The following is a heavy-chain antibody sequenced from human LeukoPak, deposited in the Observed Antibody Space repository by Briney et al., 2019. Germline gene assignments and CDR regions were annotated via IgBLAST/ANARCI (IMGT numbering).Heavy chain of an antibody. D-gene: IGHD6-19*01. CDR3: AKDNRRHYTSGPNPDSLH. CDR2: ISWNSGSI. Sequence: GGSLRLSCAGSGFIFNSYAMHWVRQPPGKGLEWVSGISWNSGSIDYADSVKGRFTISRDNAKNSLYLQMNSLRVEDTAFYYCAKDNRRHYTSGPNPDSLHWGQGALVTVSS. J-gene: IGHJ4*02. V-gene: IGHV3-9*01. CDR1: GFIFNSYA.